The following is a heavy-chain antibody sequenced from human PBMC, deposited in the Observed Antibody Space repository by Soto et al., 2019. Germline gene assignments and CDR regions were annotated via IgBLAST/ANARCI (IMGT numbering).Heavy chain of an antibody. CDR1: GGSVSNKASY. V-gene: IGHV4-61*08. D-gene: IGHD4-17*01. Sequence: PSETLSLTCSVSGGSVSNKASYWSWIRQPPVKRLEWIGYVYYSGTTNYNPSLKSRVTISVDLSKNQFSLRLSSVTTADTALYYCARTTAVPNTLRSRYFFDYWGQGTLVTVSS. CDR2: VYYSGTT. J-gene: IGHJ4*02. CDR3: ARTTAVPNTLRSRYFFDY.